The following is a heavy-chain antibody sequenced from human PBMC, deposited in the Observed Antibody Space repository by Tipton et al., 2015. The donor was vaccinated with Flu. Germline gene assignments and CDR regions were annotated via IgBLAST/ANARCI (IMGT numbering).Heavy chain of an antibody. J-gene: IGHJ6*02. CDR2: ITGSDGTT. Sequence: SLRLSCAASGFTFSSYSMNWVRQAPGKGLEWVSAITGSDGTTYYADSVKGRFTISRDNAKNTLYLEMHSLRAEDTAIYYCARKHGATWFQQGTAFWGQGTPGSVSS. V-gene: IGHV3-23*01. CDR3: ARKHGATWFQQGTAF. D-gene: IGHD3-10*01. CDR1: GFTFSSYS.